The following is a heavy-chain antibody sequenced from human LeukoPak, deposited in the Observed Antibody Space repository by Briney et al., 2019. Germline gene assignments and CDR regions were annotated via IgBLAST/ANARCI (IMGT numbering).Heavy chain of an antibody. CDR2: ISYDGSNK. V-gene: IGHV3-30-3*01. J-gene: IGHJ6*03. CDR1: GFTFSSYA. CDR3: ARAPLKYLPGGYYYMDV. D-gene: IGHD2-2*01. Sequence: PGGSLRLSCAASGFTFSSYAMHWVRQAPGKGLEWVAVISYDGSNKYYADSVKGRFTISRDNSKNTLYLQMNSLRAEDTAVYYCARAPLKYLPGGYYYMDVWGKGTTVTVSS.